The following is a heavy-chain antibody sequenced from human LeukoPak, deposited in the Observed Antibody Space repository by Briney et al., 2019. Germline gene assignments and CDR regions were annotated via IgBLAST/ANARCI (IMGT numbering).Heavy chain of an antibody. D-gene: IGHD5-12*01. V-gene: IGHV3-48*01. Sequence: GGSLRLSCAASGFTFSSYAMHWVRQAPGKGLEWVSYISDTSAMYYADSVRGRFTISRDNAKNSLFLQMNSLRVEDTGVYYCARDGGYSGYDADCWGQGTLVTVSS. CDR2: ISDTSAM. CDR1: GFTFSSYA. CDR3: ARDGGYSGYDADC. J-gene: IGHJ4*02.